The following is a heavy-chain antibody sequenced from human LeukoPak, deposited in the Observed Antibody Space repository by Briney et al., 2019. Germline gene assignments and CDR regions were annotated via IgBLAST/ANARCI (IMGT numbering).Heavy chain of an antibody. D-gene: IGHD3-10*01. Sequence: GGSLRLSCAAAALTVSSTYMSSVRQAPGKGLEWVSVIYSGGSTYFADSVKGRFTISRHNSKNTLYLQMNSLRAEGTAVYYCASCYYGSGSHSLPCAFDIWGQGTMVTVSS. V-gene: IGHV3-53*04. CDR2: IYSGGST. CDR1: ALTVSSTY. CDR3: ASCYYGSGSHSLPCAFDI. J-gene: IGHJ3*02.